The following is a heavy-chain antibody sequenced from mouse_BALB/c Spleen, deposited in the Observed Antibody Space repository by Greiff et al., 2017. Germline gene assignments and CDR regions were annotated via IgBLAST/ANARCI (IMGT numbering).Heavy chain of an antibody. Sequence: EVKLQESGPGLVKPSQSLSLTCTVTGYSITSDYAWNWIRQFPGNKLEWMGYISYSGSTSYNPSLKSRISITRDTSKNQFFLQLNSVTTEDTATYYCARGGGPFAYWGQGTLVTVSA. CDR3: ARGGGPFAY. D-gene: IGHD3-3*01. CDR2: ISYSGST. J-gene: IGHJ3*01. V-gene: IGHV3-2*02. CDR1: GYSITSDYA.